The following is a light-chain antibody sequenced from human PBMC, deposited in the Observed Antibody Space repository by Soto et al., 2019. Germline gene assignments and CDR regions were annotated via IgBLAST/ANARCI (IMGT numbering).Light chain of an antibody. CDR2: GAS. V-gene: IGKV3-15*01. CDR1: QSININ. CDR3: HQYDNWPSVT. Sequence: IVMTQSPATLSVSPVERATLSCRASQSININLAWYQQKPGQAPRLLIYGASTRATGIPARFSGSGSGTEFTLTISSLQSEDFAIYYCHQYDNWPSVTFGPGTKVDIK. J-gene: IGKJ3*01.